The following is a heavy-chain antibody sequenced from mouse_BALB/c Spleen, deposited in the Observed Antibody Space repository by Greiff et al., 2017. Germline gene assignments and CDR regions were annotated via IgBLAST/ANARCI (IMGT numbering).Heavy chain of an antibody. CDR3: ARGLLRAWFAY. Sequence: QVQLQQSGAELARPGASVKLSCKASGYTFTSYWMQWVKQRPGQGLEWIGAIYPGDGDTRYTQKFKGKATLTADKSSSTAYMQLSSLASEDSAVYYCARGLLRAWFAYWGQGTLVTVSA. CDR2: IYPGDGDT. V-gene: IGHV1-87*01. D-gene: IGHD1-1*01. CDR1: GYTFTSYW. J-gene: IGHJ3*01.